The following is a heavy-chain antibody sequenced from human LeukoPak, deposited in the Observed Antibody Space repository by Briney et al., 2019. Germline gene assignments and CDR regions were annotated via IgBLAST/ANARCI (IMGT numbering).Heavy chain of an antibody. CDR1: GFTFSSYS. CDR2: ISSSSSYI. Sequence: GGSLRLSCAASGFTFSSYSMNWVRQAPGKGLEWASSISSSSSYIYYADSVKGRFTISRDNAKNSLYLQMNSLRAEDTAVYYCARLEWLGRRDFDYWGQGTLVTVSS. D-gene: IGHD3-3*01. J-gene: IGHJ4*02. CDR3: ARLEWLGRRDFDY. V-gene: IGHV3-21*01.